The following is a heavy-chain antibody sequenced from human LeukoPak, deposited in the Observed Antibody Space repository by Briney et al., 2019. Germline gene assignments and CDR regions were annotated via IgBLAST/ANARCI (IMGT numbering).Heavy chain of an antibody. J-gene: IGHJ4*02. D-gene: IGHD1-26*01. CDR3: ARDGPIVGATNFDY. V-gene: IGHV1-18*01. Sequence: ASVKVSCKASGYTFTSYGISWVRQAPGHGLEWMGWISAYHGNTNYAQKLQGRVTMTTDTSTSTAYMELRSLRSDDTAVCYCARDGPIVGATNFDYWGQGTLVTVSS. CDR2: ISAYHGNT. CDR1: GYTFTSYG.